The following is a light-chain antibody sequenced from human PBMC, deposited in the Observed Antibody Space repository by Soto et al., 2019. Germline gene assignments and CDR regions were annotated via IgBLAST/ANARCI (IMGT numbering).Light chain of an antibody. Sequence: DIQMTQSPSAMSASVGDRVTITCRASQDISDYLAWFQQKPGKVPKRLIYAASNLQSGVPSRFSGSGSGTEFTLTISSLQPEDFATYYCQQLNSYPRTFGGGTKVDVK. V-gene: IGKV1-17*03. CDR1: QDISDY. J-gene: IGKJ4*01. CDR3: QQLNSYPRT. CDR2: AAS.